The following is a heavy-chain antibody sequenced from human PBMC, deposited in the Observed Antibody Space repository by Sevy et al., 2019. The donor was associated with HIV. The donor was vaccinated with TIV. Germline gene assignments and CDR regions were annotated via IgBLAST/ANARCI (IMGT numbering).Heavy chain of an antibody. D-gene: IGHD3-22*01. Sequence: GGSLRLSCAASGFTFSSYAMHWVRQAPGKGLEWVAVISYDGSNKYYADSVKGRFTISRDNSKNTLYLQMNSLRAEDTAVYYCARDFGPAYYDSSRAGAFDIWGQGTMVTVSS. CDR3: ARDFGPAYYDSSRAGAFDI. V-gene: IGHV3-30-3*01. CDR1: GFTFSSYA. CDR2: ISYDGSNK. J-gene: IGHJ3*02.